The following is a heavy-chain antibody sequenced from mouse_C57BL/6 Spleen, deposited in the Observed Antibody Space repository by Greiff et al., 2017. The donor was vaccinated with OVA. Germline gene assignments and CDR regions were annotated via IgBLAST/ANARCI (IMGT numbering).Heavy chain of an antibody. V-gene: IGHV1-82*01. J-gene: IGHJ4*01. CDR3: ARSGDGYYYAMDY. Sequence: QVQLQQSGPELVKPGASVKISCKASGYAFSSSWMNWVKQRPGKGLEWIGRIYPGDGDTNYNGKFKGKATLTADKSSSTAYMQLSSLTSEDSAVDFCARSGDGYYYAMDYWGQGTSVTVSS. D-gene: IGHD2-3*01. CDR1: GYAFSSSW. CDR2: IYPGDGDT.